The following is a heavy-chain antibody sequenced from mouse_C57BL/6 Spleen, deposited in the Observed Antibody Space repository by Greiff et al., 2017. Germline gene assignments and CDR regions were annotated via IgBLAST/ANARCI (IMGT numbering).Heavy chain of an antibody. Sequence: VQLQESGPELVKPGASVKISCKASGYTFTDYYINWVKQRPGQGLEWIGWIYPGSGNTKYNEKFKGKATLTVDTSSSTAYMQLSSLTSEDSAVYFCASAGYYGSSYLSYFDYWGQGTTLTVSS. CDR1: GYTFTDYY. J-gene: IGHJ2*01. CDR3: ASAGYYGSSYLSYFDY. CDR2: IYPGSGNT. V-gene: IGHV1-84*01. D-gene: IGHD1-1*01.